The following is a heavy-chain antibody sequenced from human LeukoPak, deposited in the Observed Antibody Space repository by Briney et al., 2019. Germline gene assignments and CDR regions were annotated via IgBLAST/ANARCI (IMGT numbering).Heavy chain of an antibody. V-gene: IGHV1-69*05. Sequence: ASVKVSCKASGGTFNSYAISWVRQAPGQGLEWMGRIIPIFGTANYAQKFQGRVTITTGESTSTAYMELSSLRSEDTAVYYCARAGPFHYGDYADYFDYWGQGTLVTVSS. J-gene: IGHJ4*02. CDR2: IIPIFGTA. D-gene: IGHD4-17*01. CDR3: ARAGPFHYGDYADYFDY. CDR1: GGTFNSYA.